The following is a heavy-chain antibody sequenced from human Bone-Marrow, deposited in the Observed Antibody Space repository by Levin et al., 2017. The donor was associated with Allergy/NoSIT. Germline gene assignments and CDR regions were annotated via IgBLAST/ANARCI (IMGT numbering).Heavy chain of an antibody. D-gene: IGHD3-3*01. V-gene: IGHV4-34*01. CDR3: ARGYYDFWSGYQYYFDY. J-gene: IGHJ4*02. CDR1: GGSFSGYY. Sequence: PGGSLRLSCAVYGGSFSGYYWSWIRQPPGKGLEWIGEINHSGSTNYNPSLKSRVTISVDTSKNQFSLKLSSVTAADTAVYYCARGYYDFWSGYQYYFDYWGQGTLVTVSS. CDR2: INHSGST.